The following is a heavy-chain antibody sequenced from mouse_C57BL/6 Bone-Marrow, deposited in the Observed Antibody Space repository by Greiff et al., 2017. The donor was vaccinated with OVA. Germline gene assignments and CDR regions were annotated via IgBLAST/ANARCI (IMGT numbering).Heavy chain of an antibody. Sequence: QVQLQQPGAELVRPGTSVKMSCKASGYTFTNYWIGWAKQRPGHGLEWIGDIYPGGGYTNYNEKFKGKATLTADKSSSTAYMQFSSLTSEDSAIYYCARYDYGSSYYFDYWGQGTTLTVSS. J-gene: IGHJ2*01. CDR2: IYPGGGYT. CDR1: GYTFTNYW. CDR3: ARYDYGSSYYFDY. V-gene: IGHV1-63*01. D-gene: IGHD1-1*01.